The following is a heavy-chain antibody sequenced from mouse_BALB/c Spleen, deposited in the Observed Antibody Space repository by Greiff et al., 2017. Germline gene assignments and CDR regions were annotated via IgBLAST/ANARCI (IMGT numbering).Heavy chain of an antibody. V-gene: IGHV5-6*02. CDR3: ARQDGYAFDY. J-gene: IGHJ2*01. CDR1: GFTFSSYG. Sequence: DVKLVESGGDLVKPGGSLKLSCAASGFTFSSYGMSWVRQTPDKRLEWVATISSGGSYTYYPGSVKGRFTISRDNAKNTLYLQMSSLKSEDTAMYYCARQDGYAFDYWGQGTTLTVSS. D-gene: IGHD2-2*01. CDR2: ISSGGSYT.